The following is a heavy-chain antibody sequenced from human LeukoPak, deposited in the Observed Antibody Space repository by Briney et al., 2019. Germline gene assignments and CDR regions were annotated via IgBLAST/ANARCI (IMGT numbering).Heavy chain of an antibody. CDR2: IYYSGST. J-gene: IGHJ4*02. Sequence: PSETLSLTCTVSGGSMSSSSYYWGWIRQPPGKGLEWIGSIYYSGSTNYNPSLKSRVTISVDTSKNQFSLKLSSVTAADTAVYYCAREGGSYFRAGGLDYWGQGTLVTVSS. D-gene: IGHD1-26*01. CDR1: GGSMSSSSYY. CDR3: AREGGSYFRAGGLDY. V-gene: IGHV4-39*07.